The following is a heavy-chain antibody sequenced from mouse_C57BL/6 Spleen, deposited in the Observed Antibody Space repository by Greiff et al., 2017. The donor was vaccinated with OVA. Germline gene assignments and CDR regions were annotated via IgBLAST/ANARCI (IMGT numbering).Heavy chain of an antibody. CDR3: ARSNYDYAMDY. Sequence: QVQLQQSGAELVKPGASVKISCKVSGYAFSSYWMNWVKQRPGKGLEWIGQIYPGDGDTNYNGKFKGKATLTADKSSSTAYMQLSSLTSEDSAVYFCARSNYDYAMDYWGQGTSVTVSS. CDR1: GYAFSSYW. J-gene: IGHJ4*01. D-gene: IGHD2-4*01. V-gene: IGHV1-80*01. CDR2: IYPGDGDT.